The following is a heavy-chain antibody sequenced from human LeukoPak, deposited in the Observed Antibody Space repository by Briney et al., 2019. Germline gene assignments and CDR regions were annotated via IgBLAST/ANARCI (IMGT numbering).Heavy chain of an antibody. CDR3: ATIAVAGTAFDY. Sequence: ASVKVSCKASGYTFTGYYMHWVRQAPGQGLEWMGRINPNSGGTNYAQKFQGRVTMTRGTSISTAYMELSRLRSDDTAVYYCATIAVAGTAFDYWGQGTLVTVSS. D-gene: IGHD6-19*01. CDR1: GYTFTGYY. J-gene: IGHJ4*02. V-gene: IGHV1-2*06. CDR2: INPNSGGT.